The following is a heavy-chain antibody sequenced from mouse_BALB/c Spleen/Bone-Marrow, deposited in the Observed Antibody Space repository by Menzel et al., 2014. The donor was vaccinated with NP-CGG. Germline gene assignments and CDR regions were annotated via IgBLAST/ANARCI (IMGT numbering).Heavy chain of an antibody. Sequence: VQLQQSGAELARPGASVKMSCQASGYTFTTYTMHWVKQRPGQGLEWIGYINPSSGYTNYNQKFKDKATLTADKSSSTAYMQLSSLTSEDSAVYFCAKRDIYYGYDGNAMDYWGQGTSVTVSS. CDR1: GYTFTTYT. J-gene: IGHJ4*01. CDR2: INPSSGYT. CDR3: AKRDIYYGYDGNAMDY. D-gene: IGHD2-2*01. V-gene: IGHV1-4*01.